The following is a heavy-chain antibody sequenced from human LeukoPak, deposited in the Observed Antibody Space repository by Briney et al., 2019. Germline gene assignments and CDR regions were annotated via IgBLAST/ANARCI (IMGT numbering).Heavy chain of an antibody. CDR2: ISGSGGST. J-gene: IGHJ6*02. D-gene: IGHD6-19*01. Sequence: GGSLRLSCAASGFTFSSYAMSWVRQAPGKGLEWVSAISGSGGSTYYADSVKGRFTISRDNSKNTLYLQMNSLRAEDTAVYYCARCIAVAGYYYYGMDVWGQGTTVTVSS. CDR1: GFTFSSYA. CDR3: ARCIAVAGYYYYGMDV. V-gene: IGHV3-23*01.